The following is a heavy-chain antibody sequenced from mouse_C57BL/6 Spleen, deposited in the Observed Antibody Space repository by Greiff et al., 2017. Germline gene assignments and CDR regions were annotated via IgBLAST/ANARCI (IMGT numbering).Heavy chain of an antibody. D-gene: IGHD1-1*01. CDR1: GYTFTSYW. Sequence: QVHVKQPGAELVKPGASVKLSCKASGYTFTSYWMQWVKQRPGQGLEWIGEIDPSDSYTNYNQKFKGKATLTVDTSSSTAYMQLSSLTSEDSAVYYCARRRVYGSRHWYSAVCSTAPTVTASS. J-gene: IGHJ1*02. CDR3: ARRRVYGSRHWYSAV. CDR2: IDPSDSYT. V-gene: IGHV1-50*01.